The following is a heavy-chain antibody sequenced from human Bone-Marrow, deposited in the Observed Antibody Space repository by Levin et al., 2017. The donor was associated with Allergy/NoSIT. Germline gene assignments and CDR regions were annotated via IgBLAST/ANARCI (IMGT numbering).Heavy chain of an antibody. CDR1: GLTFTNYW. Sequence: GGSLRLSCAASGLTFTNYWMHWVRQAPGKGLVWVSHINRDGSNIDYADSVRGRFTISRDDAKNTLYLQLNSLTADDAGLYYCSGASCYNCPFDYWGQGPPVTVSS. J-gene: IGHJ4*02. CDR2: INRDGSNI. V-gene: IGHV3-74*01. D-gene: IGHD2-15*01. CDR3: SGASCYNCPFDY.